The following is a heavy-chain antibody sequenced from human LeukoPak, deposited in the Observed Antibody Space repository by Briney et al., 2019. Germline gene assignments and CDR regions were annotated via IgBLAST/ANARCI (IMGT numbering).Heavy chain of an antibody. CDR3: ARDEGTTGTKKPHFFDY. CDR1: GGTFSSYA. D-gene: IGHD1-1*01. V-gene: IGHV1-69*13. Sequence: SVKVSCKASGGTFSSYAISWLRQAPGQGLEWMGGIIPIFGTANYAQKFQGRVTITADESTSTAYMELSSLRSEDTAVYYCARDEGTTGTKKPHFFDYWGQGTLVTVSS. J-gene: IGHJ4*02. CDR2: IIPIFGTA.